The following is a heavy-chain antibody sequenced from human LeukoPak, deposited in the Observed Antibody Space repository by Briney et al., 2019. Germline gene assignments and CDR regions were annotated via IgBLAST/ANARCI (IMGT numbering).Heavy chain of an antibody. CDR3: ARGALHVFDY. CDR2: ISTSGSTT. CDR1: GFTFSDYE. V-gene: IGHV3-48*03. D-gene: IGHD3-10*02. J-gene: IGHJ4*02. Sequence: GGSLRLSCAASGFTFSDYEINWVRQAPGKRLEWISCISTSGSTTYYADSVKGRFTTSRDNAKNSLFLQMNTLTAEDTAVYYCARGALHVFDYWGQGTPVTVSS.